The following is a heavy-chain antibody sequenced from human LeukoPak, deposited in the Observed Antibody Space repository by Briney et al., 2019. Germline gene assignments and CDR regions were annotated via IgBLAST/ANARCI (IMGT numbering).Heavy chain of an antibody. J-gene: IGHJ4*02. CDR3: ARDSPDVGYYFDY. CDR2: ISSSTTTI. D-gene: IGHD3-10*01. CDR1: GFTFSTYS. V-gene: IGHV3-48*02. Sequence: GGSLRLSCAASGFTFSTYSMNWVRQAPGKGLEWLSYISSSTTTIFYADSVKGRFTISRDNAKNSLYLQMNSLTDEDTAIYYCARDSPDVGYYFDYWGQGTLVTVSS.